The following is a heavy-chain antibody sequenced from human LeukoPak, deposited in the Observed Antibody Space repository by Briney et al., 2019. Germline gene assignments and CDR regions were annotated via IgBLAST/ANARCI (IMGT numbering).Heavy chain of an antibody. CDR1: GFTFSSYA. D-gene: IGHD6-19*01. J-gene: IGHJ4*02. CDR2: ISYDGSNK. CDR3: GRGGAYRSGWYVDY. V-gene: IGHV3-30*04. Sequence: GGSLRLSCAASGFTFSSYAMHWVRQAPGKALEWVADISYDGSNKYYADSVKGRFNISRDNAKNSLYLQMNSLRAKHSGVFFCGRGGAYRSGWYVDYWREGTLV.